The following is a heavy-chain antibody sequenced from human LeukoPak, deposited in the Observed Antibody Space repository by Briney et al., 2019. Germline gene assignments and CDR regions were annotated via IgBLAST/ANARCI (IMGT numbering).Heavy chain of an antibody. J-gene: IGHJ3*02. Sequence: ASVKVSCKASGYSFSTYYIHWVRQAPGQGLEWMGWINPNSGGTNSAQKFQGRFTMTRDTSINTAYMELSRLTSDDTAVYYCGRDLGRATPLDALDIWGQGTMVTVSS. V-gene: IGHV1-2*02. CDR1: GYSFSTYY. CDR3: GRDLGRATPLDALDI. CDR2: INPNSGGT.